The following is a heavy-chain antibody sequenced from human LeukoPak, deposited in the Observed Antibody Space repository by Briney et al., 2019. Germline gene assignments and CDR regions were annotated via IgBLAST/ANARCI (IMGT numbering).Heavy chain of an antibody. J-gene: IGHJ4*02. D-gene: IGHD7-27*01. CDR1: GFTFSNYW. CDR2: INTDGRST. CDR3: AKDLFNWGFDY. Sequence: GGSLRLSCAASGFTFSNYWMHWVRQAPGKGLVWVSRINTDGRSTSYVDSVKGRFTISRDNSRDTLYLQMNSLRAEDTAVYYCAKDLFNWGFDYWGQGTLVTVSS. V-gene: IGHV3-74*01.